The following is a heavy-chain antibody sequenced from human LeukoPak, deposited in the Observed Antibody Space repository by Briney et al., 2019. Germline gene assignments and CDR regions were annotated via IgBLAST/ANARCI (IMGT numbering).Heavy chain of an antibody. Sequence: GGSRSLSSALSGLTLRRNRLNWVRQAPRKGMGWVSYISSRSTNIFYADSVKGRFTISRDNAKNSLYLQMNSLRAEDKAVYYCARDDYYGGYWGQGTLVTVSS. CDR2: ISSRSTNI. V-gene: IGHV3-48*04. CDR1: GLTLRRNR. CDR3: ARDDYYGGY. D-gene: IGHD4-23*01. J-gene: IGHJ4*02.